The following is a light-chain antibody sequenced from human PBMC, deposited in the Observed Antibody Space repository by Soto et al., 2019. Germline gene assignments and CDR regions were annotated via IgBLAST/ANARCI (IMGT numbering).Light chain of an antibody. V-gene: IGKV3-11*01. CDR3: QVRDVWPS. Sequence: SVLTQSAVALSLSTGESAVLSCRASQSVSTSLAWYQHKPGQAPRLFIYDASKRAPGIPARFTGSGSGTDFTLTISSLEPEDIAVYYCQVRDVWPSFGQGTKVDIK. J-gene: IGKJ1*01. CDR1: QSVSTS. CDR2: DAS.